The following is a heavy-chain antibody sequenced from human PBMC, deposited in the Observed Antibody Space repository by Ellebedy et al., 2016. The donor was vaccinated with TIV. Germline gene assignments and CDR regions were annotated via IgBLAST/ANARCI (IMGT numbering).Heavy chain of an antibody. CDR2: IEQYGSGK. CDR3: ARGLTGDYGAFDL. Sequence: GESLKISCAASEFTFSSRWMSWVRQAPGKGPEWVANIEQYGSGKYYVDSVKGRFTISRDDANNLLYLQLNTLRAEDTALYYCARGLTGDYGAFDLWGQGTMVTVSS. D-gene: IGHD4-17*01. V-gene: IGHV3-7*03. J-gene: IGHJ3*01. CDR1: EFTFSSRW.